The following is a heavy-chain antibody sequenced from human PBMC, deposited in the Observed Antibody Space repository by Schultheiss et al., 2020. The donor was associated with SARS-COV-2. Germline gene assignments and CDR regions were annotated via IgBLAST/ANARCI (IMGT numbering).Heavy chain of an antibody. V-gene: IGHV4-34*01. J-gene: IGHJ2*01. CDR3: ARPTTIVVDWYFDL. CDR2: INHSGST. CDR1: GGSFSGYY. Sequence: SETLSLTCAVYGGSFSGYYWSWIRQPPGKGLEWIGEINHSGSTNYNPSLKSRVTISVDTSKNQFSLKLSSVTAADTAVYYCARPTTIVVDWYFDLWGRGTLVTVSS. D-gene: IGHD2-21*01.